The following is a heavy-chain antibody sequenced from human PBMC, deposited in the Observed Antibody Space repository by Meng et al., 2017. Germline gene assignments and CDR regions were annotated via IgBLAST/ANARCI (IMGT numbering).Heavy chain of an antibody. CDR2: ISWDGGST. CDR1: GFTFDDYA. V-gene: IGHV3-43D*03. Sequence: VQLVESWGVGVKPGGSLRLSCAASGFTFDDYAMHWVRQAPGKGLEWVSLISWDGGSTYYADSVKGRFTISRDNSKNSLYLQMNSLRAEDTAVYYCARGGAARPPDYWGQGTLVTVSS. CDR3: ARGGAARPPDY. D-gene: IGHD6-6*01. J-gene: IGHJ4*02.